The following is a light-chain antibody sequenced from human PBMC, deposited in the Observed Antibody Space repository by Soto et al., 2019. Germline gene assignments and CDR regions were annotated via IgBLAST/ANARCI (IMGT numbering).Light chain of an antibody. J-gene: IGKJ5*01. CDR1: QSVSSN. V-gene: IGKV3-15*01. CDR2: GIS. Sequence: EIVMTQSPGTLSLSPGETATLSCRASQSVSSNYLAWYQQKPGQAPRLLVYGISTRATDIPARFSGSGSGTEFTLTISSLQSVDFAVYYCQQYSKWPITFGQGTRLEIK. CDR3: QQYSKWPIT.